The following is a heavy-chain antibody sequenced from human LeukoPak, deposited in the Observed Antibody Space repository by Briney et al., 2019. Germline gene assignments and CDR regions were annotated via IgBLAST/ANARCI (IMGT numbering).Heavy chain of an antibody. Sequence: GGSLRLSCAASGFTFSSYAMSWVRQAPGKGLEWVSAISGSGDSTYYADSVKGRFTISRDNSKNTLYLQMNRLRAEDTAVYYCAKDVAVAGPIDYWGQGTLVTVSS. V-gene: IGHV3-23*01. CDR3: AKDVAVAGPIDY. D-gene: IGHD6-19*01. J-gene: IGHJ4*02. CDR2: ISGSGDST. CDR1: GFTFSSYA.